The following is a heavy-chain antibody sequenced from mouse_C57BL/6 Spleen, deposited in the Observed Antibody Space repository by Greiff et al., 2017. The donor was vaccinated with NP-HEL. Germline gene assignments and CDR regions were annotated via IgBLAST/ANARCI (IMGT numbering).Heavy chain of an antibody. D-gene: IGHD3-2*02. CDR2: ISDGGSYP. V-gene: IGHV5-4*01. CDR3: ARDLQAQAKAWFAY. Sequence: EVNVVESGGGLVKPGGSLKLSCAASGFTFSSYAMSWVRQTPEKRLEWVATISDGGSYPYYPDTVKGRFTISRDNAKNNLYLQMSHLKSEDTAMYYCARDLQAQAKAWFAYWGQGTLVTVSA. J-gene: IGHJ3*01. CDR1: GFTFSSYA.